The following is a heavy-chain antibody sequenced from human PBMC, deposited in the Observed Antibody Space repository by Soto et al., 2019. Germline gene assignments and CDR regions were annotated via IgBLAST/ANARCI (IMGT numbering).Heavy chain of an antibody. J-gene: IGHJ4*02. CDR2: ISAHNGNT. Sequence: QVHLVQSGAEVKKPGASVKVSCKGSGYTFTSYGITWVRPAPGQGLEWMGWISAHNGNTDYAQRLQGRVTVTRDTPTSTAYMELRSLRSDDTAVYYCARGRYGDYWGQGALVTVSS. CDR3: ARGRYGDY. CDR1: GYTFTSYG. D-gene: IGHD1-1*01. V-gene: IGHV1-18*01.